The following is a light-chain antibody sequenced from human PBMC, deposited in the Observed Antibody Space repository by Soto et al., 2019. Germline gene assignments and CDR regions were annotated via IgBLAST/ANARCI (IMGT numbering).Light chain of an antibody. Sequence: ESVLTQSPGTLCLSPGERATLSCRTSQSVRSSHLAWYQQKPGQAPRLLIYGASSRATGIPDRFSGSGSGTDFTLTISRLEPEDFAVYHCQQYSSSPLTFGGGTKVDIK. CDR2: GAS. CDR1: QSVRSSH. V-gene: IGKV3-20*01. J-gene: IGKJ4*01. CDR3: QQYSSSPLT.